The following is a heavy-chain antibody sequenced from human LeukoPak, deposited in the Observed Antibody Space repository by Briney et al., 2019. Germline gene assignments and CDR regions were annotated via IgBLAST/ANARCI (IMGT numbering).Heavy chain of an antibody. V-gene: IGHV3-13*01. CDR2: IGTAGDT. CDR3: ARGSFGGAVLH. J-gene: IGHJ4*02. CDR1: GFAFSSYD. Sequence: GGSLRLSCAASGFAFSSYDMHWVRQATGKGLEWVSVIGTAGDTYYPGSVKGRFTISRENAKNSLYLQMNSLRAGDTAVYYCARGSFGGAVLHWGQGTLVTVPS. D-gene: IGHD3-16*01.